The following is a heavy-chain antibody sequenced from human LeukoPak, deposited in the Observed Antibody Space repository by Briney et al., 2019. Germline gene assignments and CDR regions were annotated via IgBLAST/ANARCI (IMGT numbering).Heavy chain of an antibody. CDR2: IYNGGST. D-gene: IGHD3-10*01. J-gene: IGHJ5*02. CDR3: ARGGDTLLRHWFDP. V-gene: IGHV3-53*01. Sequence: PGGSLRLSCAASGFTVSSNYMSWVRQAPGKGLEWVSVIYNGGSTYYADSVKGRFTISRDNSKNTLFLQMNSLRAEDTAVYYCARGGDTLLRHWFDPWGQGTLVTVSS. CDR1: GFTVSSNY.